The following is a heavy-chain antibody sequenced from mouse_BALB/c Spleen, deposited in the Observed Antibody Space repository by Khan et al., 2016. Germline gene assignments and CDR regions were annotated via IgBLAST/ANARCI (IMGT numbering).Heavy chain of an antibody. J-gene: IGHJ4*01. CDR1: GYSFTGYN. CDR3: AIGYGNPYYYAMDY. CDR2: IDPYYGGP. V-gene: IGHV1S135*01. Sequence: VQLQQSGPALEKPGASVKISCKASGYSFTGYNMNWVKQSNGKSLEWIGNIDPYYGGPIYNQKFKGKATLTVDNSSRTDYLLLKNLTSTDSAGYYCAIGYGNPYYYAMDYWGQGTAVTVSS. D-gene: IGHD2-1*01.